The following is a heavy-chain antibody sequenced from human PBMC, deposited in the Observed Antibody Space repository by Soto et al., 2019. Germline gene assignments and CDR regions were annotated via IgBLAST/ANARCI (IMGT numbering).Heavy chain of an antibody. CDR2: ISSSSTI. CDR3: ARSSTTVTYFDY. Sequence: GGSLRLSCAASGFTFSSYSMNWVRQAPGKGLEWVSYISSSSTIYYADSVKGRFTISRDNAKNSLYLQMNSLRAEDTAVYYCARSSTTVTYFDYWGQGTLVTVSS. D-gene: IGHD4-17*01. CDR1: GFTFSSYS. V-gene: IGHV3-48*01. J-gene: IGHJ4*02.